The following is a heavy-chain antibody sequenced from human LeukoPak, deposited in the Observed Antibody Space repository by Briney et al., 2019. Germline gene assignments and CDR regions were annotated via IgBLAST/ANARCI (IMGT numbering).Heavy chain of an antibody. D-gene: IGHD1-26*01. V-gene: IGHV3-11*04. CDR3: ARGPAANSGNYYAGDY. Sequence: GGSLRLSCAASKFTFSDYYMSWVRQAPGKGLEWISYISSTSSTKYYPDSVKGRFTISRDNAKNTLYLQMNSLKSEDSASYYCARGPAANSGNYYAGDYWGQGTLVTVSS. CDR2: ISSTSSTK. CDR1: KFTFSDYY. J-gene: IGHJ4*02.